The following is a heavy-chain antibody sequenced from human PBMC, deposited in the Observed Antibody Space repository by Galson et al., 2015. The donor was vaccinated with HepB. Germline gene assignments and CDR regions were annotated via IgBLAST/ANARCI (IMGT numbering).Heavy chain of an antibody. J-gene: IGHJ4*02. CDR3: AKVMIPVGSGWGFDY. CDR2: ISGSGGST. CDR1: GFTFSSYA. D-gene: IGHD6-19*01. Sequence: SLRLSCAASGFTFSSYAMSWVRQAPGKGLEWVSAISGSGGSTYYADSVKGRFTISRDNSKNTLYLQMNSLRAEDTAVYYCAKVMIPVGSGWGFDYWGQGTLSPSPQ. V-gene: IGHV3-23*01.